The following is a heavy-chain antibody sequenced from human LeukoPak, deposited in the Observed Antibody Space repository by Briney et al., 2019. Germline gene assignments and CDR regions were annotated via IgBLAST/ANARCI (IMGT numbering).Heavy chain of an antibody. CDR2: IYYTGGT. J-gene: IGHJ4*02. D-gene: IGHD4-11*01. CDR3: ARVNTDYRGSLDY. V-gene: IGHV4-59*12. Sequence: SETLSLTCTVSGGSINNYYWNWIRQSPGKGLEWMGSIYYTGGTNNNPSLKGRVTLSVDTSKNQFSLKLTSVTASDTAVYYCARVNTDYRGSLDYWGQGTLVTVSS. CDR1: GGSINNYY.